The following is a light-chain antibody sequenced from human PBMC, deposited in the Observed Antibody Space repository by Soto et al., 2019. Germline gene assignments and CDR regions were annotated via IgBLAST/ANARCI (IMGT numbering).Light chain of an antibody. Sequence: QSALTQPASVSGSPGQSIAISCTGTSSDAGGYNYVSWYQQHPGKAPKLLIYDVSNRPSGVSYRFSGSKSGNTASLTISGLQAEDEADYYCSSYTSSRAYVVFGGGTKLTVL. J-gene: IGLJ2*01. CDR2: DVS. CDR1: SSDAGGYNY. CDR3: SSYTSSRAYVV. V-gene: IGLV2-14*03.